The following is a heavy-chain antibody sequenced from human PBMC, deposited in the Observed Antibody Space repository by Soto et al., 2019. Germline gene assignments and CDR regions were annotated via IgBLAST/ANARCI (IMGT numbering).Heavy chain of an antibody. Sequence: GSLRLSCEASGLAFSTYWMHWVRQAPGKGLVWVARINFDGSTTTYADSVKGRFIISRDNANNTLFVQMDSLRVDDTAVYYCATGAPRRGSRPMAHWGQGTLVTVSS. D-gene: IGHD1-26*01. CDR2: INFDGSTT. CDR3: ATGAPRRGSRPMAH. J-gene: IGHJ4*02. V-gene: IGHV3-74*01. CDR1: GLAFSTYW.